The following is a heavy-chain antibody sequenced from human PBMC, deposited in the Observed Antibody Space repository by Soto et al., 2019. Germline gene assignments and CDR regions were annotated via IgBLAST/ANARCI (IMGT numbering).Heavy chain of an antibody. V-gene: IGHV3-23*01. CDR1: GFTFSNYA. CDR3: AKAYFVWSSEQPYYFDY. CDR2: ISGSGGRS. J-gene: IGHJ4*02. Sequence: EVQLLDSGGGLVQPGGSLRLSCAASGFTFSNYAMTWVRQGPGKGLEWVSGISGSGGRSYYADSVKGRFTISRDKSKSTLYLQMNSLRAEDTPVYYCAKAYFVWSSEQPYYFDYWGQGTLVTVSS. D-gene: IGHD3-16*01.